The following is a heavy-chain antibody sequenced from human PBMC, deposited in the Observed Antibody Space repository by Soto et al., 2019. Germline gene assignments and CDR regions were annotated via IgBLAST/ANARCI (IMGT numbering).Heavy chain of an antibody. V-gene: IGHV3-33*01. Sequence: GGSLRLSCAASGFTFSSYGMHWVRQAPGKGLEWVAVIWYDGSNKYYADSVKGRFTISRDNSKNTLYLQMNSLRAEDTAVYYCARDVDYYDSSGSQAFDYWGQGTLVTVSS. CDR3: ARDVDYYDSSGSQAFDY. D-gene: IGHD3-22*01. CDR1: GFTFSSYG. J-gene: IGHJ4*02. CDR2: IWYDGSNK.